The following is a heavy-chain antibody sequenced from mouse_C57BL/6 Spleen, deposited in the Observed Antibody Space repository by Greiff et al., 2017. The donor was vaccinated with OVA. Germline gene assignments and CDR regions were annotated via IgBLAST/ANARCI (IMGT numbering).Heavy chain of an antibody. J-gene: IGHJ2*01. CDR2: INPGSGGT. Sequence: QVQLKESGAELVRPGTSVKVSCKASGYAFTNYLIEWVKQRPGQGLEWIGVINPGSGGTNYNEKFKGKATLTADKSSSTAYMQLSSLTSEDSAVYFCARREYYGSNYWGQGTTLTVSS. D-gene: IGHD1-1*01. CDR1: GYAFTNYL. V-gene: IGHV1-54*01. CDR3: ARREYYGSNY.